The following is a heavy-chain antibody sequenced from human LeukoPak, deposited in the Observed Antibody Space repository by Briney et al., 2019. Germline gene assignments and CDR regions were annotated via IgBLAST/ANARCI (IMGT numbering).Heavy chain of an antibody. CDR2: IYLYGTT. Sequence: SETLSLTCSVSIGSISSSKWWSWGRQSPVKGLGWIGEIYLYGTTNYNPSLTGRVTMSVDRSRNQFSLKLTSVTAADTAVYYCARQKWEQQGRDYYFNGLDVWGAGTTVIVSS. CDR1: IGSISSSKW. J-gene: IGHJ6*04. D-gene: IGHD1/OR15-1a*01. CDR3: ARQKWEQQGRDYYFNGLDV. V-gene: IGHV4-4*02.